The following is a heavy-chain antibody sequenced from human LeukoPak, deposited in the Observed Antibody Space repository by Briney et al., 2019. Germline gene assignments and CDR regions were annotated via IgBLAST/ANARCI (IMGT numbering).Heavy chain of an antibody. J-gene: IGHJ4*02. CDR3: ARGIRVVPAASYYFDY. CDR2: IYHSGST. V-gene: IGHV4-38-2*02. D-gene: IGHD2-2*01. Sequence: PSETLSLTCTVSGYSISSGYYWGWIRQPPGKGLEWIGSIYHSGSTYYNPSLKSRVTISVDTSKNQFSLKLSSVTAADTAVYYCARGIRVVPAASYYFDYWGQGTLVTVSS. CDR1: GYSISSGYY.